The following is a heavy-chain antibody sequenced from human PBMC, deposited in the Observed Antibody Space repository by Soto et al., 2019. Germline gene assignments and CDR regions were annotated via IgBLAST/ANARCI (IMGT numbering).Heavy chain of an antibody. D-gene: IGHD1-1*01. J-gene: IGHJ4*02. CDR1: GLTFSTYA. V-gene: IGHV3-30-3*01. CDR2: ISDDGTNE. Sequence: QVQLVESGGGVVQPGRSLRLSCADSGLTFSTYAMYWVRQAPGKGLEWVALISDDGTNEYYADSVGGRFTISRDNSKNTLYLHMHSLAPEDTAVYYCARDQQTPLDLAYWGQGTLVTVSS. CDR3: ARDQQTPLDLAY.